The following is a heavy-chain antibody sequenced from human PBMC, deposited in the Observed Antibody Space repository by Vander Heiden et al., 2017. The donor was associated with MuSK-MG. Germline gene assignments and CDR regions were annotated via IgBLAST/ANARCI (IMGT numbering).Heavy chain of an antibody. Sequence: QVQMVESGGCVVQPGRSLRLYCAASGSTLSSYAMHWVRQAPGEGLEWVAVISYDGSNKYYADSVKGRFTISRDNSKNALYLQMNSLRAEHTAVYYCARVDRVTRGRGVTGAFDIWCQGRMVAVSS. CDR3: ARVDRVTRGRGVTGAFDI. CDR1: GSTLSSYA. CDR2: ISYDGSNK. J-gene: IGHJ3*02. D-gene: IGHD3-10*01. V-gene: IGHV3-30-3*01.